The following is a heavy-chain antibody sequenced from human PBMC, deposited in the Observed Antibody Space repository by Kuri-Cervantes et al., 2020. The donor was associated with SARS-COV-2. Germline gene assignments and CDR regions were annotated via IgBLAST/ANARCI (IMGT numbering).Heavy chain of an antibody. CDR1: GDTFTYRF. CDR3: ARSGPGAISREDGALDI. D-gene: IGHD4/OR15-4a*01. J-gene: IGHJ3*02. V-gene: IGHV1-45*02. Sequence: SVKVSCKASGDTFTYRFLHWVRQAPGQAPEWLGWITPFNGNTKYAQRFQDRVTITRDRSMNTAYMELNSLRSEDTAMYYCARSGPGAISREDGALDIWGQGTVVTVSS. CDR2: ITPFNGNT.